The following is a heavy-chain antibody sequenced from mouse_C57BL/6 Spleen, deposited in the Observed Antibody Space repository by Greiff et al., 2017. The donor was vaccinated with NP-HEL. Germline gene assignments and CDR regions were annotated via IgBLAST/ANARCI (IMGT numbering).Heavy chain of an antibody. D-gene: IGHD6-1*01. CDR1: GFTFSSYA. V-gene: IGHV5-4*03. CDR2: ISDGGSYT. Sequence: EVQRVESGGGLVKPGGSLKLSCAASGFTFSSYAMSWVRQTPEKRLEWVATISDGGSYTYYPDNVKGRFTISRDNAKNNLYLQMSHLKSEDTAMYYCARRQRRGGNAMDYWGQGTSVTVSS. J-gene: IGHJ4*01. CDR3: ARRQRRGGNAMDY.